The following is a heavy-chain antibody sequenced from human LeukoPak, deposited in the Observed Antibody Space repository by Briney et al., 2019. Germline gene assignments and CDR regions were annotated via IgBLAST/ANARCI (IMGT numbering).Heavy chain of an antibody. CDR1: GFTFSTFA. CDR2: ISSSSSYI. D-gene: IGHD3-22*01. CDR3: ARDLRKYYYDSSGYYMYDAFDI. V-gene: IGHV3-21*01. Sequence: GGSLRLSCAASGFTFSTFAMHWVRLSPGKGLEWVSSISSSSSYIYYADSVKGRFTISRDNAKNSLYLQMNSLRAEDTAVYYCARDLRKYYYDSSGYYMYDAFDIWGQGTMVTVSS. J-gene: IGHJ3*02.